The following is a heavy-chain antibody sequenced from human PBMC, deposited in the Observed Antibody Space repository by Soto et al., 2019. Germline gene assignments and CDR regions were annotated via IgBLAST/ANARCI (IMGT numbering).Heavy chain of an antibody. D-gene: IGHD3-16*02. J-gene: IGHJ4*02. CDR1: GYSISSGYY. CDR3: ARVWGSYRYFDY. V-gene: IGHV4-38-2*01. Sequence: LSLPCAVSGYSISSGYYWGWIRQPPGKGLEWIGSIYHSGITYYNPSLKSRVTISVDTSKHQFSLKLSSVTAADTAVYYCARVWGSYRYFDYWGQGTLVTVSS. CDR2: IYHSGIT.